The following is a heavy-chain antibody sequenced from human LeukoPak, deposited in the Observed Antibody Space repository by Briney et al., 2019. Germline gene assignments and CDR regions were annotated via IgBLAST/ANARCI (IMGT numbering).Heavy chain of an antibody. V-gene: IGHV4-59*01. D-gene: IGHD4-23*01. Sequence: SETLSLTCSVSGGSISGYYWSWIRQPPGKGLEWIWNIYYSGSTNYNPSLKSRVTISVDSSKNQSSLKLSSVTAADTAVYYCARDTAVALWGQGTLVTVSS. J-gene: IGHJ4*02. CDR3: ARDTAVAL. CDR1: GGSISGYY. CDR2: IYYSGST.